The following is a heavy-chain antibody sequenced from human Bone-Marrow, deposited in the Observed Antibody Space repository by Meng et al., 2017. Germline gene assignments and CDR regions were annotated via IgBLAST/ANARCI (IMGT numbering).Heavy chain of an antibody. D-gene: IGHD6-19*01. CDR2: ISAYNGNT. CDR3: AREVRGSSGWYWSRVDYFDY. Sequence: ASVKVSCKASGYTFTSYGISWVRQAPGQGLEWMGWISAYNGNTNYAQKLQGRVTMTTDTSTSTAYMELRSLRSDDTAVYYCAREVRGSSGWYWSRVDYFDYWGQGTLVTVSS. J-gene: IGHJ4*02. V-gene: IGHV1-18*01. CDR1: GYTFTSYG.